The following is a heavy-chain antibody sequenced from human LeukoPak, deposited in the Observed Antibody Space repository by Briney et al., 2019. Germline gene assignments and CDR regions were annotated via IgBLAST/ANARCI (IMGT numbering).Heavy chain of an antibody. J-gene: IGHJ4*02. V-gene: IGHV1-46*01. CDR3: AIDQWLVPSN. Sequence: ASVKVSCKASGYTFTSYYMHWVRQAPGQGLEWMGIINPSGGSTSYAQKFQGGVTMTRDMSTSTVYMELSSLRSEDTAVYYCAIDQWLVPSNWGQGTRVTVSS. D-gene: IGHD6-19*01. CDR1: GYTFTSYY. CDR2: INPSGGST.